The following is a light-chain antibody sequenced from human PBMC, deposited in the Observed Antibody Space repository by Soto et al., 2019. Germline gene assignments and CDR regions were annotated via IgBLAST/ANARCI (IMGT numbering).Light chain of an antibody. Sequence: DIQMTQSPPTLSVSVGDRVTITCRTSQSISSWLAWYQQKPGKAPKLLIYKASSLESGVPSRFSGSGSGTEFTLTISSLQPDDFATYYCQQYDSYSWTFGQGTKV. CDR3: QQYDSYSWT. CDR1: QSISSW. J-gene: IGKJ1*01. V-gene: IGKV1-5*03. CDR2: KAS.